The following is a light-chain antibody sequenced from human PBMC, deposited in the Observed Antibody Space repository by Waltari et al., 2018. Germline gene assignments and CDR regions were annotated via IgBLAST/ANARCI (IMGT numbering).Light chain of an antibody. CDR3: QTWGGTTSYV. CDR2: EDR. Sequence: SYELSQPPSLFVSPGQTASITCSGDGLADKYASWYQHKAGQSPVLVIYEDRRRPSEIPARFSASNSGTIATLTITGTQPMDEADYYCQTWGGTTSYVFGTGTRVTVL. V-gene: IGLV3-1*01. CDR1: GLADKY. J-gene: IGLJ1*01.